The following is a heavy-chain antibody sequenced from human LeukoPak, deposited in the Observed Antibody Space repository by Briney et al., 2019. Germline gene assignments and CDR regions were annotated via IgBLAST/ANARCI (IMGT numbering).Heavy chain of an antibody. V-gene: IGHV3-23*01. D-gene: IGHD3-22*01. CDR2: ISATGGNT. CDR1: GFSFSSFG. CDR3: AKDLGIGGSGF. Sequence: GGSLRLSCAASGFSFSSFGMSWFRQAPRKGLEWVSTISATGGNTYYADSVKGRFTISRDNSKNTLYLQMNILRGEDTATYYCAKDLGIGGSGFWGQGTLVTVSS. J-gene: IGHJ4*02.